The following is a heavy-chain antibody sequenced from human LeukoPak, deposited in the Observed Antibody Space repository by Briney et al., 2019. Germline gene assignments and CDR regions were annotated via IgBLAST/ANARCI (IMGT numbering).Heavy chain of an antibody. J-gene: IGHJ5*02. D-gene: IGHD3-10*01. Sequence: GRSLRLSCAASGFTLSSYGMHWVSQAPGKGLEWVAVISYDGSNKYYADSVKGRFTISRDNSKNTLYLQMNSLRAEDTAVYYCAKSGLWFGELSVNWFDPWGQGTLVTVSS. CDR2: ISYDGSNK. CDR3: AKSGLWFGELSVNWFDP. V-gene: IGHV3-30*18. CDR1: GFTLSSYG.